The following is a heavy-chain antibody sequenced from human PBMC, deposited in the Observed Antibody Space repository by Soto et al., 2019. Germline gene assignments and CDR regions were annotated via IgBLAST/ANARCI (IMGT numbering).Heavy chain of an antibody. J-gene: IGHJ5*02. CDR3: ARGPPHNWVDP. V-gene: IGHV1-2*02. Sequence: QVQLVQSGAEVKKSGASVKVSCKASGYTFTDYYMYWVRQAPGQGLEWMGWVNPKSGGTNYAQKFQGRVTMTRDTSISTAYMELIRLRSDDTAMYYCARGPPHNWVDPWGQGILVTVSS. CDR2: VNPKSGGT. CDR1: GYTFTDYY.